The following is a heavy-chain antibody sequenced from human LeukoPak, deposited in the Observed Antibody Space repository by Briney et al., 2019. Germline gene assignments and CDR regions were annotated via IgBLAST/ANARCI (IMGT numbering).Heavy chain of an antibody. J-gene: IGHJ4*02. Sequence: GGSLRLSCAASGFTFSSYAMHWVRQAPGKGLEWVAVISYDGSNKYYADSVKGRFTISRDNSKNTLYLQMNSLRAEDTAVYYCARERYFDYWGQGTLVTVSS. CDR2: ISYDGSNK. V-gene: IGHV3-30-3*01. CDR3: ARERYFDY. CDR1: GFTFSSYA.